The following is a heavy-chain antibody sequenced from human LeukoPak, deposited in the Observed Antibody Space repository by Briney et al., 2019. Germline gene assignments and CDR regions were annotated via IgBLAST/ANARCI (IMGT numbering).Heavy chain of an antibody. J-gene: IGHJ3*02. D-gene: IGHD2-15*01. CDR1: GFTFSSYA. V-gene: IGHV3-30*04. CDR3: SKGGVVHAFHI. CDR2: ISYDGSNK. Sequence: GRSLRLSCAAPGFTFSSYAMHWVRQAPGKGLEWVAVISYDGSNKYYADSVKGRFTISRDNSKNTLYLQMNSLRAEDTAVYYGSKGGVVHAFHIWGQGTMVTVSS.